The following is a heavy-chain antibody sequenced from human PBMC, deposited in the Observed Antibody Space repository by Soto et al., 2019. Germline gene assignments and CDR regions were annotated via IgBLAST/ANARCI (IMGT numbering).Heavy chain of an antibody. CDR1: GYTFTSYD. CDR3: ARGVKYGDCSRWFDP. Sequence: QVQLVQSGAEVKKPGASVKVSCKASGYTFTSYDINWVRQATGQGLEYLGWMNPNSGNTGYVQKFQGRVTMTRNTSIRTAYMELSRLRSEGTAVYYCARGVKYGDCSRWFDPWGQGTLVTVSS. J-gene: IGHJ5*02. V-gene: IGHV1-8*01. D-gene: IGHD2-21*02. CDR2: MNPNSGNT.